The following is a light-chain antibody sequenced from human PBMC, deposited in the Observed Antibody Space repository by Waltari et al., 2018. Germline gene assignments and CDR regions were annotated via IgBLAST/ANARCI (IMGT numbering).Light chain of an antibody. Sequence: EIVLTQSQGTLSLSPGERGTLPCRASQSLSRFLAWYQQIPGQPPSLLIYGASTRATVIPDRFSGSWSVTDFSLTISRLEPEDFAVYYCQKYDRLPATFGQGTKVEIK. CDR1: QSLSRF. CDR3: QKYDRLPAT. J-gene: IGKJ1*01. CDR2: GAS. V-gene: IGKV3-20*01.